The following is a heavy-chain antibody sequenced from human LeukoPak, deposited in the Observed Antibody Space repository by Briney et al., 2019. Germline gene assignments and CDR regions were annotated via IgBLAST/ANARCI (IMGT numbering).Heavy chain of an antibody. Sequence: GGSLRLSCAASGFTFRSYGMHRVRQAPGKGLEWVAGIWYDGSNKYYADSVKGRFTISRDNSKNTLYLQMNSLRAEDTAVYYCAREDYGDYVDAFDIWGQGTMVTVSS. CDR1: GFTFRSYG. CDR3: AREDYGDYVDAFDI. D-gene: IGHD4-17*01. J-gene: IGHJ3*02. CDR2: IWYDGSNK. V-gene: IGHV3-33*01.